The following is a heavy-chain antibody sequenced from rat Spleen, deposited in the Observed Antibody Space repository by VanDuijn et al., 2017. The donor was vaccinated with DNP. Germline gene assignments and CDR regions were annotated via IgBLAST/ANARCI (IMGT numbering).Heavy chain of an antibody. CDR3: TTRGIYGGYDF. J-gene: IGHJ2*01. Sequence: EVQLVESGGGLVQPGRSLKLSCAASGFTFSDYYMAWVRQAPAMGLEWVASISYDGGSTFYGDSVTDRFTISRDFAKSTLYLQMDSLRSEDSATYYCTTRGIYGGYDFWGQGVMVTVSS. D-gene: IGHD1-11*01. V-gene: IGHV5-20*01. CDR1: GFTFSDYY. CDR2: ISYDGGST.